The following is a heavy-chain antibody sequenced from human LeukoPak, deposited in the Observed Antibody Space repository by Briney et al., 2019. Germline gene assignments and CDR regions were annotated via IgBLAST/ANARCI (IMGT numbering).Heavy chain of an antibody. Sequence: ASVKVSCKASGYTFTSYGISWVRQAPGQGLEWMGWISAYNGNTNYAQKAQGRVTMTTDTPTSTAYMELRSLRSDDTATYYCARDMVPFLRGLNPPDYWGQGTLVTVSS. D-gene: IGHD3-10*01. V-gene: IGHV1-18*01. CDR1: GYTFTSYG. J-gene: IGHJ4*02. CDR2: ISAYNGNT. CDR3: ARDMVPFLRGLNPPDY.